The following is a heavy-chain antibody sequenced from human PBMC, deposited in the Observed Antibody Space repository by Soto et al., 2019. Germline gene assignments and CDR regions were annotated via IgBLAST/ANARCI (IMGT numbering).Heavy chain of an antibody. CDR2: IYYTGST. V-gene: IGHV4-39*01. Sequence: ETLSLTCTVSGGSISSTYYYWGWIRQPPGKGLEWIGNIYYTGSTYCNSSLKSRVTISGDTSKNQFSLKLNSVTAADTAVYYCARHISWLEDAFDIWGQGTMV. D-gene: IGHD5-12*01. J-gene: IGHJ3*02. CDR1: GGSISSTYYY. CDR3: ARHISWLEDAFDI.